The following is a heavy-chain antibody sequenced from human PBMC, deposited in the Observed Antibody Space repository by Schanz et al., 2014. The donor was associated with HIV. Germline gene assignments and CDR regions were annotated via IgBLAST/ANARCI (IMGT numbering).Heavy chain of an antibody. V-gene: IGHV3-23*01. CDR1: GFTFCSYA. Sequence: SGFTFCSYALNWVRQAPGKGLEWVSTISGSGGSTYYADSVKGRFTISRDNSKNTLYLQMNSLRAEDTAVFYCAKSGNXXXLDFWGQGTLLTVSS. D-gene: IGHD3-10*01. CDR2: ISGSGGST. CDR3: AKSGNXXXLDF. J-gene: IGHJ4*02.